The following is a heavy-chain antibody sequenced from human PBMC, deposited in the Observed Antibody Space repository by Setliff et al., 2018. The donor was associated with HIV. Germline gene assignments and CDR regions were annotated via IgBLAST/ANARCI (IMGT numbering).Heavy chain of an antibody. D-gene: IGHD6-25*01. CDR2: INPDSDAT. V-gene: IGHV1-2*02. CDR1: GYTFNDYH. Sequence: ASVKVSCKASGYTFNDYHIYWVRQAPGQGLEWMGWINPDSDATNYAQKFQGRVTMTRDTSVSTAYMELSSLKSDDTAVYYCARGFDSGWDRVDKFGPWGQGTLVTVSS. J-gene: IGHJ5*02. CDR3: ARGFDSGWDRVDKFGP.